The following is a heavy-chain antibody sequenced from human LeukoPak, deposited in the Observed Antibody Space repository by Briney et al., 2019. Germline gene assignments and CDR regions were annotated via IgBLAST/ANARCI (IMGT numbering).Heavy chain of an antibody. J-gene: IGHJ4*02. Sequence: SETLSLTCAVYGGSFSSYYWSWIRQPPGKGLEWIGEINHRGSSNYNPSLKSRVTISGDTSKNQFFLRLTSVTAADTAVYYCARLDKDSAGNSRRPFNYWGRGTLVTVSS. CDR3: ARLDKDSAGNSRRPFNY. CDR1: GGSFSSYY. D-gene: IGHD2-15*01. V-gene: IGHV4-34*01. CDR2: INHRGSS.